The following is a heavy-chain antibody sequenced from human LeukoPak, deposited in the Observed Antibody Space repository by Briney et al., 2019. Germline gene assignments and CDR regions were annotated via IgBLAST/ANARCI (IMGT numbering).Heavy chain of an antibody. J-gene: IGHJ4*02. Sequence: ALVKVSCKASGYTFTSYYMHWVRQAPGQGLEWMGIINPSGGSTSYAQKFQGRVTMTRDTSTSTVYMELSSLRSEDTAVYYCARSPRGELLRDYWGQGTLVTVSS. CDR2: INPSGGST. V-gene: IGHV1-46*01. CDR3: ARSPRGELLRDY. D-gene: IGHD1-26*01. CDR1: GYTFTSYY.